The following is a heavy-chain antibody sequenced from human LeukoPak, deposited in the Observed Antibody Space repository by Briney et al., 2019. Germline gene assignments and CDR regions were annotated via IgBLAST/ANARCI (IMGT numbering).Heavy chain of an antibody. J-gene: IGHJ6*02. D-gene: IGHD6-6*01. CDR1: GGSFSGYY. CDR3: ARDPSYSSLGNYYGMDV. V-gene: IGHV4-59*01. CDR2: IYYSGST. Sequence: PSETLSLTCAVYGGSFSGYYWSWIRQPPGKGLEWIGYIYYSGSTNYNPSLKSRVTISVDTSKNQFSLKLSSVTAADTAVYYCARDPSYSSLGNYYGMDVWGQGTTVTVSS.